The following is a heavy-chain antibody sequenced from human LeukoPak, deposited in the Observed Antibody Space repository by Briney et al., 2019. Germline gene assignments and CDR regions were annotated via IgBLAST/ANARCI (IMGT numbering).Heavy chain of an antibody. Sequence: ASVKVSCKASGYTFTSYDINWVRQATGQGLEWMGWMNPNSGNTGYAQKFQGRVTITRNTSISTAYMELSSLRSEDTAAYYCARARANSDFDYWGQGTLVTVSS. J-gene: IGHJ4*02. V-gene: IGHV1-8*03. D-gene: IGHD1-26*01. CDR3: ARARANSDFDY. CDR1: GYTFTSYD. CDR2: MNPNSGNT.